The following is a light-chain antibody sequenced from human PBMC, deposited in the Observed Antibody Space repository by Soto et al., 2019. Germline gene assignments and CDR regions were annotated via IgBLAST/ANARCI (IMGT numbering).Light chain of an antibody. V-gene: IGLV2-23*01. CDR1: SSDVGNYYV. J-gene: IGLJ2*01. CDR3: SANAGGSTLV. Sequence: QSVLTQPASVSGSTGQSITISCTGTSSDVGNYYVVSWDQQHPDKAPKLIIYEGNKRPSGISNRFSGSKSGNTASLTISGLQAEDEADYYCSANAGGSTLVFGGGTKLTVL. CDR2: EGN.